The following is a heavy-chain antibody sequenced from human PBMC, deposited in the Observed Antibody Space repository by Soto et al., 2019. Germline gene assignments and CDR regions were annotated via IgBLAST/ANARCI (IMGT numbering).Heavy chain of an antibody. Sequence: SLRLSCAASGFPFSSYSMNWVRQAPGKGLEWVSSISSSSSYIYYADSVKGRFTISRDNAKNSLYLQMNSLRAEDTAVYYCARDRVRTHGAFDIWGQGTMVTVSS. CDR3: ARDRVRTHGAFDI. CDR2: ISSSSSYI. V-gene: IGHV3-21*01. J-gene: IGHJ3*02. D-gene: IGHD2-21*01. CDR1: GFPFSSYS.